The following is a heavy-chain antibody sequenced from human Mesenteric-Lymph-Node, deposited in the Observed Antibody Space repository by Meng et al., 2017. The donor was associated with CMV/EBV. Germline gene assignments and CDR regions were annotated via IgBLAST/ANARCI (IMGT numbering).Heavy chain of an antibody. J-gene: IGHJ4*02. V-gene: IGHV1-2*02. CDR1: GYTFTGYY. CDR2: ITPNAGTT. D-gene: IGHD4-11*01. CDR3: ARAPMTTVTMGDF. Sequence: ASVKVSCKASGYTFTGYYMHWVRQAPGQGLEWMGWITPNAGTTNSAQKFQGRVTLTRDRSTTTVYMEVNDLTSDDTAVYYCARAPMTTVTMGDFWGQGTLVTVSS.